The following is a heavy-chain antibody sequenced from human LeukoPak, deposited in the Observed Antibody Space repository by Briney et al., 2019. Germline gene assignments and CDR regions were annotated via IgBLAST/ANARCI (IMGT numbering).Heavy chain of an antibody. CDR3: AREVEMPTILH. V-gene: IGHV3-48*01. CDR1: GFTFSSYS. J-gene: IGHJ4*02. Sequence: GGSLRLSCAASGFTFSSYSMNWVRQAPGKGLEWVSYISSSSTIYYADSVKGRFTISRDNAKNSLYLQMNSLRAEDTAVYYCAREVEMPTILHWGQGTLVTVSS. D-gene: IGHD5-24*01. CDR2: ISSSSTI.